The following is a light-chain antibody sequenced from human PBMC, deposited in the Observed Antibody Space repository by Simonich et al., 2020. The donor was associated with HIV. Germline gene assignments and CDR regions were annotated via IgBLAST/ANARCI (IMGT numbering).Light chain of an antibody. J-gene: IGLJ3*02. CDR1: SSEVGSYNL. V-gene: IGLV2-23*01. Sequence: QSALTQPASVSGSPGQSLTISCTGTSSEVGSYNLVSWYQQHPGKAPKLMIYEGSKRPAGVSNRFSGSKSGNTASLTISGLQAEDEADYYCCSYAGSSTWVFGGGTKLTVL. CDR2: EGS. CDR3: CSYAGSSTWV.